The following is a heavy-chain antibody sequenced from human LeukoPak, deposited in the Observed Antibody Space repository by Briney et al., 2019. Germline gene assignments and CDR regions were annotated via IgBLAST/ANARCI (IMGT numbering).Heavy chain of an antibody. CDR3: ARVWGYTYGYFDY. Sequence: SETLSLTCGVSDYSISSDYYWGWIRQPPGKGLERIGSIYHSGTAYYNPSLNSRVTISVDTSKNQFSLKLNSVTAADTAVYYCARVWGYTYGYFDYWGQGTLATVSS. CDR1: DYSISSDYY. CDR2: IYHSGTA. J-gene: IGHJ4*02. V-gene: IGHV4-38-2*01. D-gene: IGHD5-18*01.